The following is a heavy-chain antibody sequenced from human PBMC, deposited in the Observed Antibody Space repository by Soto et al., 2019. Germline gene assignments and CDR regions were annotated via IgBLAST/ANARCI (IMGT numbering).Heavy chain of an antibody. D-gene: IGHD6-19*01. J-gene: IGHJ5*02. CDR2: IYWNDDK. CDR1: GFSLRTSGVG. Sequence: SGPTLVNPTQTLTLTCIFSGFSLRTSGVGVGWIRQPPGKALEWLGFIYWNDDKRYSPSLKSRLTITKDTSKNQVVLTMTNMDPVDTATHYCAKRGSSGWYGWFDPWGQRPLVTVSS. CDR3: AKRGSSGWYGWFDP. V-gene: IGHV2-5*01.